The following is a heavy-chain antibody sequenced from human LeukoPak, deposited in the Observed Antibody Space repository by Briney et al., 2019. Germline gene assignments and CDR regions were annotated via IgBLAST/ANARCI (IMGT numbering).Heavy chain of an antibody. CDR2: IHYSGST. CDR1: GGSISSFY. J-gene: IGHJ3*02. V-gene: IGHV4-59*01. D-gene: IGHD3-10*01. CDR3: ARDLRVRAGGAFDI. Sequence: SETLSLTCTVSGGSISSFYWSWIRQPPGKGLEWIGYIHYSGSTNYNPSLKSRVTMSVDTSKNQLSLKLSSVTAADTAVYFCARDLRVRAGGAFDIWGQGTMVTVSS.